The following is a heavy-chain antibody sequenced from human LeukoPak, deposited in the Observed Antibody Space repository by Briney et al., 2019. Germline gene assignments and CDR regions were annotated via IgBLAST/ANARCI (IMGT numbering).Heavy chain of an antibody. CDR3: ARGRQIFHY. CDR1: GFTFSSYS. Sequence: PGGSLRLSCAASGFTFSSYSMNWVRQAPGKGLEWVSAISDSGGSTYYTDSVKGRFTISRDNSKNTLYLQMNSLRAEDTAVYYCARGRQIFHYWGQGTLVTVSS. CDR2: ISDSGGST. J-gene: IGHJ4*02. V-gene: IGHV3-23*01.